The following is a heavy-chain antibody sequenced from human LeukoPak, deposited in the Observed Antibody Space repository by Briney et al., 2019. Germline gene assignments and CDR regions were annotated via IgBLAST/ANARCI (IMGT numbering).Heavy chain of an antibody. Sequence: PGGSLRLSCAASGFTFSSYTMNWVRLAPGKGLEWVSSISSGSSYIYYADSVKGRFTISRDNAKNSLYLQMTSLRAEDTAVYYCATYSSLNRREFQYWGQGTLLTVSS. J-gene: IGHJ1*01. CDR3: ATYSSLNRREFQY. V-gene: IGHV3-21*01. CDR1: GFTFSSYT. CDR2: ISSGSSYI. D-gene: IGHD3-22*01.